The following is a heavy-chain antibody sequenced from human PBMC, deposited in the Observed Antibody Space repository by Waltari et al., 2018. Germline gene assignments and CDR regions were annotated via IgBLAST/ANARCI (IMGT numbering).Heavy chain of an antibody. CDR2: LDPEDGQA. CDR3: AAALGGGISASRPFHF. D-gene: IGHD3-10*01. Sequence: EVQLLQSGAEVKKPGTPEKLSCKVSGDTFTDNYIHWIQQAPGKGLQWMGLLDPEDGQAVYAEKFQGRVTMTADTSIHTAYMELTSLTSEDTAFYYCAAALGGGISASRPFHFWGQGTMITVSS. V-gene: IGHV1-69-2*01. J-gene: IGHJ3*01. CDR1: GDTFTDNY.